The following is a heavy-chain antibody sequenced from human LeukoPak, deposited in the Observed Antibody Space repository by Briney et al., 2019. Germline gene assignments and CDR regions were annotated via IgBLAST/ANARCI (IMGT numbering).Heavy chain of an antibody. CDR3: ARDSLSDYDILTELGY. CDR1: GFTFSSYW. Sequence: GGSLRLSCAASGFTFSSYWMHWVRQAPGKGLVWVSRINSDGSSTSYADSVKGRFTISRDKAKNTLYLQMNSLRAEDTAVYYCARDSLSDYDILTELGYWGQGTLVTVSS. CDR2: INSDGSST. V-gene: IGHV3-74*01. J-gene: IGHJ4*02. D-gene: IGHD3-9*01.